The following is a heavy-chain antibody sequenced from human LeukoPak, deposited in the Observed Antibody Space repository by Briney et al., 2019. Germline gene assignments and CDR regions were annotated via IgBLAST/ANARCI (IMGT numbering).Heavy chain of an antibody. CDR3: AGGPYKYDGSGAFDI. V-gene: IGHV4-59*08. CDR2: INHSGST. J-gene: IGHJ3*02. D-gene: IGHD3-22*01. CDR1: GGSISSYY. Sequence: SETLSLTCTVSGGSISSYYWSWIRQPPGKGLEWIGEINHSGSTNYNPSLKSRVTISVDTSKNQFSLKQTSVTAADTAVYYCAGGPYKYDGSGAFDIWGQGTKVTVSS.